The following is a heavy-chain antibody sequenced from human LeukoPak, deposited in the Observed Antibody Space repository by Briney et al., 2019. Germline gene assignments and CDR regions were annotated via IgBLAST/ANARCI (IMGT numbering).Heavy chain of an antibody. D-gene: IGHD3-10*01. CDR1: GGSISSSSYY. CDR3: ARGSPYYYGSDAFDI. V-gene: IGHV4-39*07. J-gene: IGHJ3*02. Sequence: SETLSLTCTVSGGSISSSSYYWGWIRQPPGKGLEWIGNIYQSGSTSYNPSLKSRVTISLDMSKNQFSLKLSSVTAADTAVYYCARGSPYYYGSDAFDIWGQGTMVTVSS. CDR2: IYQSGST.